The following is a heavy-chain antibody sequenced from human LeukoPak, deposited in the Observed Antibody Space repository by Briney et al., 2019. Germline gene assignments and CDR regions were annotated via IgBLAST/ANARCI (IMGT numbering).Heavy chain of an antibody. V-gene: IGHV3-30*02. CDR3: AKDTVSRYCSGGSCLGAMDV. Sequence: GGSLRLSCAASGLTFSSYGMHWVRQAPGKGLEWVAFIQYSGSNKYYTDSVKGRFTISRDNSKNTLYLQMNSLRAEDTAVYYCAKDTVSRYCSGGSCLGAMDVWGQGTTVTVSS. CDR1: GLTFSSYG. CDR2: IQYSGSNK. D-gene: IGHD2-15*01. J-gene: IGHJ6*02.